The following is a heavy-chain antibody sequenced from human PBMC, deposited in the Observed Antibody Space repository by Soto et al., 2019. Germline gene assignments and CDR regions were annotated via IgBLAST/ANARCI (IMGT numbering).Heavy chain of an antibody. D-gene: IGHD3-3*01. Sequence: SETLSLTCPVPGGSISSSSYYWGWIRQPPGKGLEWIGSIYYSGSTYYNPSLKSRVTISVDTSKNQFSLKLSSVTAADTAVYYCARLSEVEEFFWSGYSYYYYMDVWGKGTTVTVSS. J-gene: IGHJ6*03. V-gene: IGHV4-39*01. CDR2: IYYSGST. CDR1: GGSISSSSYY. CDR3: ARLSEVEEFFWSGYSYYYYMDV.